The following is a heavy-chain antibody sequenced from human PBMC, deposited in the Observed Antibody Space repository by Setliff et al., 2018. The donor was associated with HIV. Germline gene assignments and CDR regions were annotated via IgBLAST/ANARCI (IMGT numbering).Heavy chain of an antibody. Sequence: ASVKVSCKASGYTFTSYYIHWVRQAPGQGLEWMGWISAYNGNTNYAQKLQGRVTMTRDTSISTAYMELSRLRSDDTAVYYCARSSGAAEADYWGQGTLVTVSS. D-gene: IGHD6-13*01. CDR3: ARSSGAAEADY. J-gene: IGHJ4*02. CDR2: ISAYNGNT. CDR1: GYTFTSYY. V-gene: IGHV1-2*02.